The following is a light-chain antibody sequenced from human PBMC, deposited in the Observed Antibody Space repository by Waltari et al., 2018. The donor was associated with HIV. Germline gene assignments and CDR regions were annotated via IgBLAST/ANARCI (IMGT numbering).Light chain of an antibody. V-gene: IGLV2-11*01. J-gene: IGLJ1*01. CDR1: RSYVDTF. CDR2: DVE. Sequence: QSALTQPHLLSGSPGQSLPISCTGTRSYVDTFVSWYQQHPAKAPIVIIYDVEKRPSGVPVRFSGDKSGNTANLTIYGLQAEDEADYHCCSHAGNLIFVFGTGTRVTVL. CDR3: CSHAGNLIFV.